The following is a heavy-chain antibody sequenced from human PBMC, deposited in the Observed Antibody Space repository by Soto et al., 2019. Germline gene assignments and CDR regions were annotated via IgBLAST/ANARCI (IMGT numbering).Heavy chain of an antibody. V-gene: IGHV3-23*01. CDR1: GFTFSTYA. J-gene: IGHJ4*02. D-gene: IGHD2-8*01. CDR2: ISGSGGST. CDR3: AKGSYCTNGICYNY. Sequence: GGSLRLSCAASGFTFSTYAMSWVRQAPGKGLEWVSAISGSGGSTYYADSVKGRFTISRDNSKNTLYLQMNSLRAEDTAVYYCAKGSYCTNGICYNYWGQGTLVTVSS.